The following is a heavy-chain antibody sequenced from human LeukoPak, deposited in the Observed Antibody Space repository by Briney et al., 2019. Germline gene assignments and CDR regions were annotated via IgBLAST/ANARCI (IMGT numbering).Heavy chain of an antibody. Sequence: SETLSLTCAVYGGSFSGYYWSWIRQPPGKGLEWIGEINHSGSTNYNPSPKSRVTISVDTSKNQFSLKLSSVTAADTAVYYCARVVRDGITISFDYWGQGTPVTVSS. V-gene: IGHV4-34*01. CDR3: ARVVRDGITISFDY. D-gene: IGHD3-3*01. CDR1: GGSFSGYY. J-gene: IGHJ4*02. CDR2: INHSGST.